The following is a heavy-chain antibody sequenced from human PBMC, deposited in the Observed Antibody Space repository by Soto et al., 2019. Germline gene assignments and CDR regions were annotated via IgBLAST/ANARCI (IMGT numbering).Heavy chain of an antibody. V-gene: IGHV3-21*01. CDR3: ARDESGYYDAFDI. CDR2: ISSSSSYI. D-gene: IGHD3-10*01. CDR1: GFTFSSYS. J-gene: IGHJ3*02. Sequence: GGSLRLSCAASGFTFSSYSMNWVRQAPGKGLEWVSSISSSSSYIYYADSVKGRFTISRDNAKNSLYLQMNSLRAEDTAVYYFARDESGYYDAFDIWGQGTMVTGSS.